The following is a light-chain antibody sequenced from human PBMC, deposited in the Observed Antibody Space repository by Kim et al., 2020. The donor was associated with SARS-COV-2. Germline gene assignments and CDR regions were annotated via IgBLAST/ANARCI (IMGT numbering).Light chain of an antibody. CDR1: SSDAGGYNY. V-gene: IGLV2-14*03. CDR3: SSYIRSSTYYV. CDR2: DVS. Sequence: QSALTQPASVSGSPGQSITISCTGTSSDAGGYNYVSWYQQHPGKAPKLMIFDVSNRPSGVSNRFSGSKSGNTASLTISGLQAEDEADYYCSSYIRSSTYYVFGSGTKVTVL. J-gene: IGLJ1*01.